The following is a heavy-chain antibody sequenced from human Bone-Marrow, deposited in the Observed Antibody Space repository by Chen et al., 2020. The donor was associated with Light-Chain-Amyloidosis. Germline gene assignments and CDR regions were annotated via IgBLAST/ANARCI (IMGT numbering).Heavy chain of an antibody. J-gene: IGHJ4*02. CDR2: INPNSGDT. Sequence: QVQLVQSGAEVKKPGASVKVSCKASGYTFTGYYMHWVRQAPGQGLEWMGWINPNSGDTKNEQKFQGWVTMPRDTSISTAYMELSRLRSDDTAVYYCARGLRVGATQEEGDWGQGTLVTVSS. CDR1: GYTFTGYY. D-gene: IGHD1-26*01. CDR3: ARGLRVGATQEEGD. V-gene: IGHV1-2*04.